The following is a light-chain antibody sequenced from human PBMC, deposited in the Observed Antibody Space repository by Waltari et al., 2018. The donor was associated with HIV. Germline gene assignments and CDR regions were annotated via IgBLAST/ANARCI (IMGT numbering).Light chain of an antibody. J-gene: IGLJ2*01. CDR2: GNT. Sequence: QSALTPPASVSGSPGQSIPISCTGTSDDIGLYNFVSWYQKHPDKAPQLIIYGNTNRPSGVSYRFSGSKSDNTASLTISGLQAEDEADYYCSSFATSDTLLFGGGTKLTVL. CDR1: SDDIGLYNF. V-gene: IGLV2-14*01. CDR3: SSFATSDTLL.